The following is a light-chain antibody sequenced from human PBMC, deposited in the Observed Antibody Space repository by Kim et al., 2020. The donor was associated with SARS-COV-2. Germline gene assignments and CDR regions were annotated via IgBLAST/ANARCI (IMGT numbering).Light chain of an antibody. Sequence: DIQMTHSPSSLSASVGDRVTITCRASQSISSYLNWYQQKPGKAPKLLIYAASSLQSGVPSRFSGSGSGTDFTLTISSLQPEDFATYNCQQSYSTRWTFGQGTKVDIK. J-gene: IGKJ1*01. CDR2: AAS. CDR1: QSISSY. V-gene: IGKV1-39*01. CDR3: QQSYSTRWT.